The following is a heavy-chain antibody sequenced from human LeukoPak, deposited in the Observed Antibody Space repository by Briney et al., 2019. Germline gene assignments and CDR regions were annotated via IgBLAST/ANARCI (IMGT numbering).Heavy chain of an antibody. Sequence: GGSLRLSCAASGFTFDDYAMHWVRQAPGKGLEWVSGISWNSGSIGYADSVKGRFTISRDNAKNSLYLQMNSLRAEDMALYYCAKGAYSYGYGTDAFDIWGQGTMVTVSS. D-gene: IGHD5-18*01. CDR1: GFTFDDYA. CDR2: ISWNSGSI. CDR3: AKGAYSYGYGTDAFDI. V-gene: IGHV3-9*03. J-gene: IGHJ3*02.